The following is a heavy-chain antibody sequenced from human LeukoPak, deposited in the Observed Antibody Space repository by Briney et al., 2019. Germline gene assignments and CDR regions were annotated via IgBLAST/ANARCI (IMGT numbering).Heavy chain of an antibody. V-gene: IGHV1-18*01. Sequence: ASVTVSCTASGYTFTSYGISWVRQAPGQGLEWMGWISAYNGNTNYAQKLQGRVTMTTDTSTSTVYMELRSLRSDDTAVYYCARPVTMIDPSPGYWGQGTLVTVSS. CDR1: GYTFTSYG. CDR3: ARPVTMIDPSPGY. J-gene: IGHJ4*02. CDR2: ISAYNGNT. D-gene: IGHD3-22*01.